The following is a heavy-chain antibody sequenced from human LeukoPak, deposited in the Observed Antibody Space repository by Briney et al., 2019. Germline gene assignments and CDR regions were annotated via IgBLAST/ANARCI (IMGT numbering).Heavy chain of an antibody. J-gene: IGHJ4*02. CDR1: GYTFAAYY. Sequence: ASVKVSCKTSGYTFAAYYINWMRQAPGQGLEWMGWINPKSGGTNFAQKFQGRVTMTRDTSISTAYMELSRLRSDDTGVYYCASGLSVSYYSDTSGYSDYWGQGTLVTVSS. CDR3: ASGLSVSYYSDTSGYSDY. V-gene: IGHV1-2*02. D-gene: IGHD3-22*01. CDR2: INPKSGGT.